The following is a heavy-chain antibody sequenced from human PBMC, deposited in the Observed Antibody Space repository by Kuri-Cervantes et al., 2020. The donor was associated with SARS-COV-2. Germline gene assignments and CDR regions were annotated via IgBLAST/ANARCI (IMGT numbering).Heavy chain of an antibody. CDR2: ISYDVTNI. J-gene: IGHJ6*02. V-gene: IGHV3-30-3*01. CDR1: VFTFGNSV. Sequence: GESLKISCAASVFTFGNSVIQWVRQAPGKGLEWVSGISYDVTNIFYADSVRDRFSISRDNSKNTLYLQMNSLRAEDTAVYYCAREASSDYDPYYYYYGMDVWGQGTTVTVSS. CDR3: AREASSDYDPYYYYYGMDV. D-gene: IGHD5-12*01.